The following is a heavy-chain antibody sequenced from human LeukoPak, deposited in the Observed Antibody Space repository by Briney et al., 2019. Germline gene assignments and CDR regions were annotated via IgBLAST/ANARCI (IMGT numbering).Heavy chain of an antibody. V-gene: IGHV4-34*01. CDR1: GGSFSGYY. D-gene: IGHD3-16*02. CDR3: ARGRGYDYVWGSYRPTWNYYYMDV. CDR2: INHSGST. J-gene: IGHJ6*03. Sequence: SETLSLTCAVYGGSFSGYYWSWIRQPPGKGLEWIGEINHSGSTNYNPSLKSRVTISVDTSKNQFSLKLSSVTAADTAVYYCARGRGYDYVWGSYRPTWNYYYMDVWGKGTTVTVSS.